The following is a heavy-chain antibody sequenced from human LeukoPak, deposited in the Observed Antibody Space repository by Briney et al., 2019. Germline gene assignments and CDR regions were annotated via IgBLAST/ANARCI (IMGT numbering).Heavy chain of an antibody. J-gene: IGHJ3*02. CDR2: IFTSSDYI. CDR3: ARGRSITILRGVAISDGFDI. Sequence: GGSLRLSCAASGFTFSTYSMNWVRPAAGKGLEWVSSIFTSSDYIYYAGSLKGRFTISRDNAKNSLYPHMNSLRPDDTAVYYCARGRSITILRGVAISDGFDIWGQGTKVTVS. D-gene: IGHD3-10*01. V-gene: IGHV3-21*06. CDR1: GFTFSTYS.